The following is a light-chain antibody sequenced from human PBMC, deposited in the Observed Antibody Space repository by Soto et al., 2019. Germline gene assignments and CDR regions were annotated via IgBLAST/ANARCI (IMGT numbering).Light chain of an antibody. CDR1: QSVSSY. V-gene: IGKV3-11*01. CDR3: EQRSSWSIT. Sequence: DIELTQSPATLSLSPGERATLSCRAIQSVSSYLTWYQQKPGQAPRLLIYDASSRAAGIPARFSGSGSGTDFTLTICTLEPEDSVVYYCEQRSSWSITSGEGTRLEIK. CDR2: DAS. J-gene: IGKJ5*01.